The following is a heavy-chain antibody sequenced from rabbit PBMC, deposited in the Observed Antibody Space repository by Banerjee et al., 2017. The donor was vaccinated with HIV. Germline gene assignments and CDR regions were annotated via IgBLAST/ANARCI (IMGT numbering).Heavy chain of an antibody. CDR1: GFSFSSGYD. J-gene: IGHJ3*01. CDR2: IYTGSDRT. Sequence: QSLEESGGDLVKPGASLTLTCTASGFSFSSGYDMCWVRQAPGKGLEWIGYIYTGSDRTYYASWAKGRFTISKTSSTTVALQMTSLTAADTATYFCAREIAGTCGGLDLWGQGTLVTVS. V-gene: IGHV1S40*01. D-gene: IGHD4-2*01. CDR3: AREIAGTCGGLDL.